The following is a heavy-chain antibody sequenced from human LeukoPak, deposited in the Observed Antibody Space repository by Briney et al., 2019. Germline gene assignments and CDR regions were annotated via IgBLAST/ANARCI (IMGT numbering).Heavy chain of an antibody. CDR1: GYTLTELS. D-gene: IGHD4-17*01. CDR2: FDPEDGET. J-gene: IGHJ6*02. V-gene: IGHV1-24*01. Sequence: ASVNVSCKVSGYTLTELSMHWVRQAPGKGLEWMGGFDPEDGETIYAQKFQGRVTMTEDTSTDTAYMELSSLRSEDTAVYYCATPHGRYGDYNYYYGMDVWGQGTTVTVSS. CDR3: ATPHGRYGDYNYYYGMDV.